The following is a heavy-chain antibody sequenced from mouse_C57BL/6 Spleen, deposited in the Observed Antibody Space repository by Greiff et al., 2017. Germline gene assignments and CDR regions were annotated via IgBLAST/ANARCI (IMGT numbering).Heavy chain of an antibody. J-gene: IGHJ2*01. Sequence: QVQLQQSGAELVKPGASVKISCKASGYAFSSYWMNWVKQRPGKGLEWIGQIYPGDGDTNYNGKFKGKATLTADKSSSTAYMQLSSLTSEDSAVYVCARGQLRLPYYFDYWGQGTTLTVSS. CDR1: GYAFSSYW. D-gene: IGHD3-2*02. CDR3: ARGQLRLPYYFDY. CDR2: IYPGDGDT. V-gene: IGHV1-80*01.